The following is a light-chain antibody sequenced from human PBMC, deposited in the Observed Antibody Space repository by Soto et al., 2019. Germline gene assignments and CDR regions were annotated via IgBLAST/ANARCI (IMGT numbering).Light chain of an antibody. V-gene: IGKV1D-12*01. CDR3: QQPPYT. Sequence: DIQMAQSPSSVSASVGDRVTITCRASQGINKWLVWYQQKPGKAPKLLIYTTSNLKSGVPSRFSGSGSGTDFTLTISSLQPEDFATYYCQQPPYTFGPGTKVEIK. CDR1: QGINKW. CDR2: TTS. J-gene: IGKJ2*01.